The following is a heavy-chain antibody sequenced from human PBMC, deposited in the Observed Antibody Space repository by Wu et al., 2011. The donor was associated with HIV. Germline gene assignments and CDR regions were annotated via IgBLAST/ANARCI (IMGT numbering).Heavy chain of an antibody. CDR2: INPNSGGT. J-gene: IGHJ5*02. V-gene: IGHV1-2*02. CDR3: ASNIAEDGSGSSNWFDP. D-gene: IGHD3-10*01. CDR1: GYTFTGYY. Sequence: QVQLVQSGAEVKKPGPQSKVSCKASGYTFTGYYMHWVRQAPGQGLEWMGWINPNSGGTNYAQKFQGRVTMTRDTSISTAYMELSRLRSDDTAVYYCASNIAEDGSGSSNWFDPWGQGTLVTVSS.